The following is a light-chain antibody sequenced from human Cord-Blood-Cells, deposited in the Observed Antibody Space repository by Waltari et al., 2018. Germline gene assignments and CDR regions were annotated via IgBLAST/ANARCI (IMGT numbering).Light chain of an antibody. CDR2: GAS. CDR3: QQYGSSPPAT. CDR1: HSVSSSY. V-gene: IGKV3-20*01. J-gene: IGKJ3*01. Sequence: EIVLTQSPGTLSLSPGERATLSCRASHSVSSSYLAWNQQNPGHAPRLLIDGASSMATGIPDRFSGSGSGTDFTLTISRLEPEDFAVYYCQQYGSSPPATFGPGTKVDIK.